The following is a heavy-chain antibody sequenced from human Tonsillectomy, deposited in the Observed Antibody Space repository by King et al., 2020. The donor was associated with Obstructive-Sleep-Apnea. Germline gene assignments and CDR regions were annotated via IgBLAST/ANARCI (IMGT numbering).Heavy chain of an antibody. Sequence: QLVQSGGGLVQPGGSLRLSCEASGFIFSRFSMNWVRQAPGKGLELVSYINFDSSHRYYADSVQGRFTISRDNARNSLFLQMNSLRAEDTGVYYCVRDLHWAHDIWGQGTEVTVSS. V-gene: IGHV3-48*01. CDR3: VRDLHWAHDI. CDR1: GFIFSRFS. CDR2: INFDSSHR. J-gene: IGHJ3*02. D-gene: IGHD3-16*01.